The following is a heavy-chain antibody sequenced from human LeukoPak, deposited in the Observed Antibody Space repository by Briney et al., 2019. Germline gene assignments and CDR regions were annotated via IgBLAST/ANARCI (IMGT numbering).Heavy chain of an antibody. Sequence: SETLSLTCAVYGGSFSGYYWSWIRQPPGKGLEWIGEINRSGSTNYNPSLKSRVTISVDTSKNQFSLKLSSVTAADTAVYYCARVHSSSWQPLYYFDYWGQGTLVTVSS. CDR3: ARVHSSSWQPLYYFDY. V-gene: IGHV4-34*01. CDR2: INRSGST. D-gene: IGHD6-13*01. J-gene: IGHJ4*02. CDR1: GGSFSGYY.